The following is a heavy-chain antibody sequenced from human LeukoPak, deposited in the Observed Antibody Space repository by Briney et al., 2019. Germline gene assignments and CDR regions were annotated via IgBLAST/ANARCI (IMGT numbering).Heavy chain of an antibody. CDR1: GGSISSSSYY. CDR2: IYYSGST. Sequence: SETLSLTCTVSGGSISSSSYYWGWIRQPPGNGLEWIGSIYYSGSTYYNPSLKSRVTISVDTSKNQFSLKLSSVTAADTAVYYCARAQWLDPAFDYWGQGTLVTVSS. J-gene: IGHJ4*02. D-gene: IGHD6-19*01. CDR3: ARAQWLDPAFDY. V-gene: IGHV4-39*01.